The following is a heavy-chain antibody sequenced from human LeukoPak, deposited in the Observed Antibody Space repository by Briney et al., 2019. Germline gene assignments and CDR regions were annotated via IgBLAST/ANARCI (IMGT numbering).Heavy chain of an antibody. CDR1: GFTFSDQY. J-gene: IGHJ3*02. CDR2: SKNKVNSYTT. Sequence: GGSLRLSCAASGFTFSDQYMDWVRQAPGKGLEWVGRSKNKVNSYTTEYAASVKDRFTISRDVSKNSLYLQMNSLQPEDTAVYSCVRRSYVAFDIWGQGTLVTVSS. CDR3: VRRSYVAFDI. D-gene: IGHD3-10*02. V-gene: IGHV3-72*01.